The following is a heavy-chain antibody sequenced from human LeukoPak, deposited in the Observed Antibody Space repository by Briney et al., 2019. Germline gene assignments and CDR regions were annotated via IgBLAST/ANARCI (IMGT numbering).Heavy chain of an antibody. Sequence: GGSLRLSCAASGFTVSSNYMSWVRQAPGKGLEWVSVIYSGGSTYYADSVKGRFTISRDNSKNRLYLQMNSLRAEDTAVYYCAKDAPDYGDYLFDYWGQGTLVTVSS. V-gene: IGHV3-53*01. D-gene: IGHD4-17*01. CDR2: IYSGGST. CDR1: GFTVSSNY. CDR3: AKDAPDYGDYLFDY. J-gene: IGHJ4*02.